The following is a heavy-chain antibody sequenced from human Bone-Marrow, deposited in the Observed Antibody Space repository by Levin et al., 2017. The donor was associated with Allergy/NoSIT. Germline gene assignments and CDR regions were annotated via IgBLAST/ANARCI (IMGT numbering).Heavy chain of an antibody. CDR3: AKARQKELGILPY. V-gene: IGHV3-23*01. Sequence: GESLKISCAASGFTFSSYAMSWVRQAPGKGLEWVSAISGSGGSTYYADSVKGRFTISRDNSKNTLYLQMNSLRAEDTAVYYCAKARQKELGILPYWGQGTLVTVSS. CDR1: GFTFSSYA. J-gene: IGHJ4*02. CDR2: ISGSGGST. D-gene: IGHD7-27*01.